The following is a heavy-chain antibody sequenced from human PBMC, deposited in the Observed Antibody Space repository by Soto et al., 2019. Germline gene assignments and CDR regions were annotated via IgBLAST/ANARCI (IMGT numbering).Heavy chain of an antibody. D-gene: IGHD2-2*01. J-gene: IGHJ4*02. CDR3: TKAAGTSNFDY. CDR1: GFTVSNNY. V-gene: IGHV3-53*01. Sequence: EVQLVESGGGLIQPGGSLRLSCAASGFTVSNNYMSWVRQAPGKGLEWVSVIYTGGSTYYADSVKGRFTISRDNSKNTLYLQVNTLRAEDTAVYYCTKAAGTSNFDYWGQGTLVTVSS. CDR2: IYTGGST.